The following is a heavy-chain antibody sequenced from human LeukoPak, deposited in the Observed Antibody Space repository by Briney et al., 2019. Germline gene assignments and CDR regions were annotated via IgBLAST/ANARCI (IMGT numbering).Heavy chain of an antibody. CDR1: GFPLSSNY. V-gene: IGHV3-66*01. D-gene: IGHD2-21*02. Sequence: GGSLRLSCSLSGFPLSSNYMSWVREAPGEGLEWVSVIYSCGSTYYAHSVKGRFTISIDKSRDTLYLHMNSLRAEDTAVYYCARGGGAFCGTDCYRNFDYWGQGTLVTVSS. J-gene: IGHJ4*02. CDR2: IYSCGST. CDR3: ARGGGAFCGTDCYRNFDY.